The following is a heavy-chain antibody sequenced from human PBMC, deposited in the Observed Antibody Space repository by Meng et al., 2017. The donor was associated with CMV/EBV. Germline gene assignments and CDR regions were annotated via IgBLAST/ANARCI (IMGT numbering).Heavy chain of an antibody. D-gene: IGHD2-15*01. Sequence: FTSYGISWVRQAPGQGLEWMGWISAYNGNTNYAQKLQGRVTMTTDTSTSTAYMELRSLRSDDTAVYYCARKDLDRSGGSCYGGPVDYWGQGTLVTVSS. CDR1: FTSYG. J-gene: IGHJ4*02. V-gene: IGHV1-18*01. CDR2: ISAYNGNT. CDR3: ARKDLDRSGGSCYGGPVDY.